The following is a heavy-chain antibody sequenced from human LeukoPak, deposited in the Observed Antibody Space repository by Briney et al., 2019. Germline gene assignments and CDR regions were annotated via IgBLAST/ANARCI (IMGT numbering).Heavy chain of an antibody. V-gene: IGHV3-48*01. CDR1: GFTFSGYS. Sequence: PGGSLRLSCAASGFTFSGYSLNWVRQAPGKGLEWVSYISSSSNTIYYADSVKGRFTISRDIAKNSLYLQMNSLRAEDTAVYYCARETGAFDYWGQGTLVTVSP. CDR2: ISSSSNTI. CDR3: ARETGAFDY. D-gene: IGHD7-27*01. J-gene: IGHJ4*02.